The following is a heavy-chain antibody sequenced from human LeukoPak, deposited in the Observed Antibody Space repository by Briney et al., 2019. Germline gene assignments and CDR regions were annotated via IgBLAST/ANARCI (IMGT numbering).Heavy chain of an antibody. CDR3: AKSNGYGLIDI. Sequence: PSETLSLTCGIYGGSFSGYYWSWIRQPPGKGLEWIAEINHSGSTNYNPSLKSRVTISVDTSKNQFSLKLSSVTAADTAVYYCAKSNGYGLIDIWGQGTMVTVSS. CDR2: INHSGST. CDR1: GGSFSGYY. D-gene: IGHD3-22*01. J-gene: IGHJ3*02. V-gene: IGHV4-34*01.